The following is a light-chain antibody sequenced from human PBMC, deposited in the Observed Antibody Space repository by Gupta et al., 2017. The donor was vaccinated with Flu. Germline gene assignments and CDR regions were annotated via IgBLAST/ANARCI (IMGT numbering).Light chain of an antibody. Sequence: QSALTQPASASGSPGQSITISCTGTSSDIGAYNYVSWYQQHPNKAPKLMIYEVSNRPSGVSNRFSGSKSGNTASLTISGLQADDEADYYCGSYTGSGTVFGGGTKVAVL. J-gene: IGLJ3*02. CDR1: SSDIGAYNY. V-gene: IGLV2-14*01. CDR3: GSYTGSGTV. CDR2: EVS.